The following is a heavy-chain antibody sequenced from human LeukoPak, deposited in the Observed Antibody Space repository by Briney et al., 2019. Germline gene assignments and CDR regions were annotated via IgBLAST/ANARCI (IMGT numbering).Heavy chain of an antibody. Sequence: GGSLRVSCAASGFTFSSYGMHWVRQAPGKGLEWVAVIWYDGSNKYYADSVKGRFTISRDNSKNTLYLQMNSLRAEDTAVYYCAKLCSSTSCYQSGDAFDIWGQGTMVTVSS. CDR3: AKLCSSTSCYQSGDAFDI. D-gene: IGHD2-2*01. CDR1: GFTFSSYG. V-gene: IGHV3-33*06. CDR2: IWYDGSNK. J-gene: IGHJ3*02.